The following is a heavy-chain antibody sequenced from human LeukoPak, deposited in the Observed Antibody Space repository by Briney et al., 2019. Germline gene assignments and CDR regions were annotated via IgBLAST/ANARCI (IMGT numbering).Heavy chain of an antibody. CDR1: TGSINSYF. J-gene: IGHJ4*02. CDR2: IYTTGTT. CDR3: GRQGYTASYYFLDY. D-gene: IGHD1-26*01. V-gene: IGHV4-4*07. Sequence: SETLSLTCSVSTGSINSYFWGWVRQPAGKGLEWIGRIYTTGTTNYSPSLKSRLSMSVDTSKNQFSLRSTSVTAADTAVYYCGRQGYTASYYFLDYWSQGALVTVSS.